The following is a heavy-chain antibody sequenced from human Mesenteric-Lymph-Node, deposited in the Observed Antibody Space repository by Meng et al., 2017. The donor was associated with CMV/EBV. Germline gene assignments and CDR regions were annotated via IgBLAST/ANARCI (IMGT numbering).Heavy chain of an antibody. CDR1: GFIFTTYG. CDR3: ARRGESGIYSLDY. Sequence: CAASGFIFTTYGIHWVRQAPGKGLEWVAFIRSDGSNTHYEEYLKGRFAISRDNSKNTVYLEVNSLRSEDTAVYYCARRGESGIYSLDYWGQGTLVTVSS. CDR2: IRSDGSNT. V-gene: IGHV3-30*02. D-gene: IGHD1-26*01. J-gene: IGHJ4*02.